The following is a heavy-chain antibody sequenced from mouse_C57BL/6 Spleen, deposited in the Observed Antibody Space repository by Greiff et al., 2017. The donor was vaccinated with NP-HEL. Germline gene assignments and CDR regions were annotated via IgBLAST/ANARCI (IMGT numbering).Heavy chain of an antibody. CDR1: GYTFTSYW. Sequence: QVHVKQPGAELVKPGASVKMSCKASGYTFTSYWITWVKQRPGQGLEWIGDIYPGSGSTNYNEKFKSKATLTVDTSSSTAYMQLSSLTSEDSAVYYCARGGYDGYYDYFDYWGQGTTLTVSS. D-gene: IGHD2-3*01. CDR3: ARGGYDGYYDYFDY. CDR2: IYPGSGST. V-gene: IGHV1-55*01. J-gene: IGHJ2*01.